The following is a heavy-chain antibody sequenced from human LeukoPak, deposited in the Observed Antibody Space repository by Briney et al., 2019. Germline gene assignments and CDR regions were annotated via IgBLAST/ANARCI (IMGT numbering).Heavy chain of an antibody. Sequence: SETLSLTCTVSGGSISSYYWSWVRQPPGKGLEWIGYIYYSGSTNYNPSLKSRVTISVDTSKNQFSLKLSSVTAADTAVYYCASGHYYGSGSYFGWFDPWGQGTLVTDSS. CDR3: ASGHYYGSGSYFGWFDP. CDR2: IYYSGST. D-gene: IGHD3-10*01. J-gene: IGHJ5*02. CDR1: GGSISSYY. V-gene: IGHV4-59*08.